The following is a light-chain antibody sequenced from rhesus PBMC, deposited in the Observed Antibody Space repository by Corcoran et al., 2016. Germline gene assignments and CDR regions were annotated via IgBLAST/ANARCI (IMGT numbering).Light chain of an antibody. J-gene: IGLJ1*01. Sequence: QAALTQPRSVSGSPGQSVIISCTGTSSDIGGYKYVSWYQQHPGTAPKLMIYEVSKRPSGVSDRFSGSKSGNTASLTISGLQAEDEADYYCISYAGSNTYIFGVGTRLTVL. CDR1: SSDIGGYKY. V-gene: IGLV2-32*02. CDR2: EVS. CDR3: ISYAGSNTYI.